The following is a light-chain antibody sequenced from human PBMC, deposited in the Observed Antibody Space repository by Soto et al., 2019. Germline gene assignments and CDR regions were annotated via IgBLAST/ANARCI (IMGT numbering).Light chain of an antibody. V-gene: IGKV1-39*01. CDR3: QQSYITPPIT. CDR1: QSVSRY. CDR2: AAS. Sequence: DVQMTQSPSSLSALVGDRVTITCRASQSVSRYLNWYQHKPGKAPKLLINAASNLRSGVPSRFSGSGSGTDVTLTIDGLQPEDFAVYYCQQSYITPPITCGQGTRLELK. J-gene: IGKJ5*01.